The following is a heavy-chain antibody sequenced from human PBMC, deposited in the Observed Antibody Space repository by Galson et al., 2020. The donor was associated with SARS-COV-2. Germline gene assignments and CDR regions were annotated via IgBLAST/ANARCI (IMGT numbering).Heavy chain of an antibody. J-gene: IGHJ5*02. CDR1: GASINSHL. CDR2: ISHTGTT. Sequence: ETLSLTCTVSGASINSHLWSWIRQPPGSGPEWIGYISHTGTTNFNPSLESRVTMSVDTSKNQFSLKLTSVTAADTAVYYCARDQGATTGKRDWFDPWGQGTLVTVSS. CDR3: ARDQGATTGKRDWFDP. V-gene: IGHV4-59*11. D-gene: IGHD1-1*01.